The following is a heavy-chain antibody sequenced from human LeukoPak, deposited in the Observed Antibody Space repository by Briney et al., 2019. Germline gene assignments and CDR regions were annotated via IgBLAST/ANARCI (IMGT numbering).Heavy chain of an antibody. CDR2: IGSISSTK. CDR3: ARETGVGPTFHY. J-gene: IGHJ4*02. V-gene: IGHV3-48*04. CDR1: GFTFSRYG. Sequence: GGSLRLSCAASGFTFSRYGMSWVRQAPGKGLEWVSYIGSISSTKYYADSVEGRFTISRDNAKNSLYLQMNSLTAEDTAVYFCARETGVGPTFHYWGQGTLVTVSS. D-gene: IGHD1-26*01.